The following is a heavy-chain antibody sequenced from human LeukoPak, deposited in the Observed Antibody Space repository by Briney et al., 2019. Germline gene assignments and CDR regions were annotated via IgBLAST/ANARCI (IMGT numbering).Heavy chain of an antibody. Sequence: SSETLSLTCTVSGGSISSGGYYWSWIRQHPGKGLEWIGYIYYSGSTYYNPSLKSRVTISVDTSKNQFSLKLSSVTAADTAVYYCARDAPDYGDINVWGQGALVTVSS. CDR3: ARDAPDYGDINV. J-gene: IGHJ4*02. CDR2: IYYSGST. V-gene: IGHV4-31*03. CDR1: GGSISSGGYY. D-gene: IGHD4-17*01.